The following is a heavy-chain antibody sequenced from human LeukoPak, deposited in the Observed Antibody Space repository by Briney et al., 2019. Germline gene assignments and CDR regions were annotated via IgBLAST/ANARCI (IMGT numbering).Heavy chain of an antibody. D-gene: IGHD3-10*01. CDR1: GGTFSSYA. V-gene: IGHV1-69*04. CDR3: ASDYYGSGSYYNAFDY. Sequence: GASVKVSCKASGGTFSSYAISWVRQAPGQGLEWMGRIIPIFGIANYAQKFQGRVTITADKSTSTAYMELSSLRSEDTAVYYCASDYYGSGSYYNAFDYWGQGTLVTVSS. CDR2: IIPIFGIA. J-gene: IGHJ4*02.